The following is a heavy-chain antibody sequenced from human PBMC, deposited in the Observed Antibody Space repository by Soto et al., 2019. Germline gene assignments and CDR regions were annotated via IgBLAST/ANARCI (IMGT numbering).Heavy chain of an antibody. V-gene: IGHV3-23*01. CDR2: ISAGGSST. D-gene: IGHD2-15*01. J-gene: IGHJ6*03. CDR3: ASAYCIGVNCYYYYFMDV. CDR1: GFTFSSYV. Sequence: GGSLRLSCAASGFTFSSYVMSWVRQAPGKGLEWVSTISAGGSSTYYADSVKGRFTISRDNSKNTLYLQMNSLRPEDTALYYCASAYCIGVNCYYYYFMDVWGKGTTVTVSS.